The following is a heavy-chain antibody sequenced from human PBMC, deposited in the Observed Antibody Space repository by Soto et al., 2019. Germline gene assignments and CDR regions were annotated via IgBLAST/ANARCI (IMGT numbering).Heavy chain of an antibody. CDR1: GYNFANYW. Sequence: PGESLKISCKGSGYNFANYWIGWVRQMPGKSLEWMGMIFPGDSDTKNSPSLQGQITMSVDKSDSSAYLQWRSLKASDTAMYYCAAGYTTGPDAFDIWGQVTMVTVSS. D-gene: IGHD6-13*01. J-gene: IGHJ3*02. V-gene: IGHV5-51*01. CDR3: AAGYTTGPDAFDI. CDR2: IFPGDSDT.